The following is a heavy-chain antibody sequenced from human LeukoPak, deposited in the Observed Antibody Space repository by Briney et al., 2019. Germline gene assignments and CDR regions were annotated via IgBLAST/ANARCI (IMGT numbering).Heavy chain of an antibody. CDR1: GGSVSSGSYY. CDR3: ARDGFGGPFDP. Sequence: MPSETLSLTCTVSGGSVSSGSYYWSWIRQPPGKGLEWIGYIYHSGSTNYNPSLKSRVTISVDTSKNQFSLKLSSVTAADTAVYYCARDGFGGPFDPWGQGTLVTVSS. J-gene: IGHJ5*02. D-gene: IGHD4-23*01. CDR2: IYHSGST. V-gene: IGHV4-61*01.